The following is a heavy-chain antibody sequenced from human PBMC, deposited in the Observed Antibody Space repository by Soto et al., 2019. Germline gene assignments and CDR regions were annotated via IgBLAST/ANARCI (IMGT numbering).Heavy chain of an antibody. CDR2: IYYSGST. CDR3: AREDSLHYYMDV. CDR1: GGSISSYY. J-gene: IGHJ6*03. Sequence: SETLSLTCTVSGGSISSYYWSWIRQPPGKGLEWIGYIYYSGSTNYNPSLKSRVTISVDTSKNQFSLKLSSVTAADTAVYYCAREDSLHYYMDVWGKGTTVTVSS. V-gene: IGHV4-59*01. D-gene: IGHD2-21*01.